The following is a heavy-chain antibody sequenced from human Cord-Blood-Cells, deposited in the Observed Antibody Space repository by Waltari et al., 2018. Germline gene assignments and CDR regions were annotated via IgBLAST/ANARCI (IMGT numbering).Heavy chain of an antibody. D-gene: IGHD6-13*01. V-gene: IGHV4-39*01. CDR1: GGSISSSSYY. J-gene: IGHJ4*02. Sequence: QLQLQESDPGLVKPSETLSLTCTVSGGSISSSSYYWGWIRQPPGKGLEWIGGIYYSGSTYYNPSLKSRVTISVDTSKNQFSLKLSSVTAADTAVYYCAITIIAAAGPYFDYWGQGTLVTVSS. CDR3: AITIIAAAGPYFDY. CDR2: IYYSGST.